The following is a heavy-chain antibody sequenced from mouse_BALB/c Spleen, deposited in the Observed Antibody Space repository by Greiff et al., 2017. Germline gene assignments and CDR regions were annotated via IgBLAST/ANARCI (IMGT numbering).Heavy chain of an antibody. V-gene: IGHV5-6-5*01. CDR3: ARGRGRGFAY. CDR1: GFTFSSYA. Sequence: EVQLVESGGGLVKPGGSLKLSCAASGFTFSSYAMSWVRQTPEKRLEWVASISSGGSTYYPDSVKGRFTISRDNARNILYLQMSSLRSEDTAMYYCARGRGRGFAYWGQGTLVTVSA. CDR2: ISSGGST. J-gene: IGHJ3*01.